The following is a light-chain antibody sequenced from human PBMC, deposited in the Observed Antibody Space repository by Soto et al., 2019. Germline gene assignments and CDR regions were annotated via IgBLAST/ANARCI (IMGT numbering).Light chain of an antibody. V-gene: IGKV3-20*01. CDR2: GAS. CDR1: QSVSSSY. CDR3: QQYGSSPWT. Sequence: EIVLTQSPGTLSLSPGERATLSCRASQSVSSSYLAWYQQKPGRAPRLLIYGASSRATGIPDRFSGSGSGTDFTLTISRLEPEDFAVYYCQQYGSSPWTVGQGTKVDIK. J-gene: IGKJ1*01.